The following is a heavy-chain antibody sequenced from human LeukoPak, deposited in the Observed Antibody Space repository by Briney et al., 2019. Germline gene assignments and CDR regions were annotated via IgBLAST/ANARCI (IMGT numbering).Heavy chain of an antibody. V-gene: IGHV3-30*18. D-gene: IGHD6-13*01. CDR3: AKGYSSSWYDGQH. CDR2: ISYDGSNK. Sequence: GGSLRLSCAASGFTFSSYGMHWVRQAPGKGLEWVAVISYDGSNKYYADSVKGRFTISRDNSKSTLYLQMNSLRAEDTAVYYCAKGYSSSWYDGQHWGQGTLVTVSS. J-gene: IGHJ1*01. CDR1: GFTFSSYG.